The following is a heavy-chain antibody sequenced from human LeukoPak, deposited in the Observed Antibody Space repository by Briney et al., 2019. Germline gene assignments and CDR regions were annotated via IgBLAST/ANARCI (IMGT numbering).Heavy chain of an antibody. CDR1: GFTFSSYA. J-gene: IGHJ4*02. V-gene: IGHV3-23*01. D-gene: IGHD3-22*01. CDR3: AKDDLQGDYYDSSGYTDY. CDR2: ISGSGGST. Sequence: GGSLRLSCAASGFTFSSYAMSWVRQAPGKGLEWVSAISGSGGSTYYADSVKGRFTISRDNSKNTLYLQMNSLRAEDTAVYYCAKDDLQGDYYDSSGYTDYWGQGTLVTVSS.